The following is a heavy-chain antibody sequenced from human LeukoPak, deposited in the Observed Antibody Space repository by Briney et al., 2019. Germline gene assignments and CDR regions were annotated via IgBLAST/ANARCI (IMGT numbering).Heavy chain of an antibody. J-gene: IGHJ4*02. CDR1: GGSISSYY. V-gene: IGHV4-59*01. D-gene: IGHD6-19*01. CDR3: ARGSQWLVQSYFDY. CDR2: IYYSGST. Sequence: PSETLSLTCTVSGGSISSYYWSWIRQPPGKGLEWIGYIYYSGSTNYNPSLKSRVTISVDTSKNQFSLKLSSVTAADTAVYYCARGSQWLVQSYFDYWGQGTLVTVSS.